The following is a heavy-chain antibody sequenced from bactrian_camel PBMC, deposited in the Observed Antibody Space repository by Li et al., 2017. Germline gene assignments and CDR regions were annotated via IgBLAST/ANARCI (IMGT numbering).Heavy chain of an antibody. CDR1: GITGGNLC. Sequence: HVQLVESGGGSVQVGGSLTLSCVASGITGGNLCMGWFRQAPGKSRGGVASIFYSGDKKYADTVKGRFTISRDSANNILYLEMNALKPDDTAVYYCAAEAHDRTVCSWRSNWKYEGQGTQVTVS. D-gene: IGHD8*01. J-gene: IGHJ4*01. CDR2: IFYSGDK. V-gene: IGHV3S53*01.